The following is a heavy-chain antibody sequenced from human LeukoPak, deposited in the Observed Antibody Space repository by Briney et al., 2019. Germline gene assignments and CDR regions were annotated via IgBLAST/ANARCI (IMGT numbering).Heavy chain of an antibody. CDR2: ISGSGGST. CDR3: AKGGRLRYFDDRIGYYGMDV. D-gene: IGHD3-9*01. Sequence: QPGGSPRLSCSASGFTFSSYAMSWVRQAPGKGREWVSGISGSGGSTYHADSVKGRFTISRDKSKNTLYVQMNGLRAEDTAIYYCAKGGRLRYFDDRIGYYGMDVWGQGTTVTVS. CDR1: GFTFSSYA. V-gene: IGHV3-23*01. J-gene: IGHJ6*02.